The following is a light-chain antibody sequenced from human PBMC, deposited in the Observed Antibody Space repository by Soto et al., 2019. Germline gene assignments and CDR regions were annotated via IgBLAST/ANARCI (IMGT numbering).Light chain of an antibody. Sequence: QSVLTQPPSASGTPGQRVTISCSGSSSNIGSNYVYWYQQLPGTAPKLLIYRKNQRPSGIPDRFPGSKSGTSASLAISGLRSEDEADYYCAAWDDSLSGLYVFGTGIMLTVL. CDR1: SSNIGSNY. CDR3: AAWDDSLSGLYV. J-gene: IGLJ1*01. V-gene: IGLV1-47*01. CDR2: RKN.